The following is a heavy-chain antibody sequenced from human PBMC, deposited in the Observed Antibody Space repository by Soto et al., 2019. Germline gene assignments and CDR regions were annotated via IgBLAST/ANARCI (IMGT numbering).Heavy chain of an antibody. CDR3: ARDSIELLPALFYYYYYGMDV. Sequence: QVQLVESGGGVVQPGRSLRLSCAASGFTFSSYAMHWVRQAPGKGLEWVAVISYDGSNKYYADSVKGRFTISRDNSKNTLYLQMNSLRAEDTAVYYCARDSIELLPALFYYYYYGMDVWGQGTTVTVSS. CDR2: ISYDGSNK. J-gene: IGHJ6*02. D-gene: IGHD6-6*01. CDR1: GFTFSSYA. V-gene: IGHV3-30-3*01.